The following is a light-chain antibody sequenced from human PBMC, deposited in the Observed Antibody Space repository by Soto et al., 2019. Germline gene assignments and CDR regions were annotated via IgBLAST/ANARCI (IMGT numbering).Light chain of an antibody. V-gene: IGLV2-23*02. CDR1: SSDVGSNNL. Sequence: QSVLSQPASVSGSPGQSITISCTGTSSDVGSNNLVSWYQQHPGKAPKLMIYEVSKRPSGISNRFSGSKSGNTASLTISGLQAEDEADYYCCSYAGRCASYVFRAGTKVPV. J-gene: IGLJ1*01. CDR2: EVS. CDR3: CSYAGRCASYV.